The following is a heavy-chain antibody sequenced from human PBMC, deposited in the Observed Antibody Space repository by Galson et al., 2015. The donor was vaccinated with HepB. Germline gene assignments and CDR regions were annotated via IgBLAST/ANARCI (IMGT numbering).Heavy chain of an antibody. CDR3: ARALCGGDCYLDY. Sequence: SVKVSCKASGYTFTGYYMHWVRQAPGQGLEWMGWINPNSGGTNYAQKFQGWVTMTRDTSISTAYMELSRLRSDDTAVYYCARALCGGDCYLDYWGQGTLVTVSS. CDR1: GYTFTGYY. CDR2: INPNSGGT. J-gene: IGHJ4*02. V-gene: IGHV1-2*04. D-gene: IGHD2-21*02.